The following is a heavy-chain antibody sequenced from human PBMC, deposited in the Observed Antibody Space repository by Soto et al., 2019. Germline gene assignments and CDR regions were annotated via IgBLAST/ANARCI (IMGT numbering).Heavy chain of an antibody. Sequence: SETLSLTCTVSGGSISSYYWSWIRQPPGKGLEWIGYIYYSGSTNYNPSLKSRVTISVDTSKNQFSLKLSSVTAADTAVYYCARVEEYSSSGDSGGGIDYWGQGTLVTVSS. D-gene: IGHD6-6*01. CDR3: ARVEEYSSSGDSGGGIDY. CDR2: IYYSGST. V-gene: IGHV4-59*01. CDR1: GGSISSYY. J-gene: IGHJ4*02.